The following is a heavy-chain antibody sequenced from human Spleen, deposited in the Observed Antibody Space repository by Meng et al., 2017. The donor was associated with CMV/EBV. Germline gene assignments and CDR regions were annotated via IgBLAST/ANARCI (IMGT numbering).Heavy chain of an antibody. CDR1: GFTFSRYW. CDR3: SRSGGIAVAEFDQ. CDR2: INSDGSST. V-gene: IGHV3-74*01. J-gene: IGHJ5*02. Sequence: GESLKTSCAASGFTFSRYWMHWVRQAPGKGLVWVSRINSDGSSTSYADSVKGRFTISRDNAKNTLYLQMNSLRVEDTAVYFCSRSGGIAVAEFDQWGQGTLVTVSS. D-gene: IGHD6-19*01.